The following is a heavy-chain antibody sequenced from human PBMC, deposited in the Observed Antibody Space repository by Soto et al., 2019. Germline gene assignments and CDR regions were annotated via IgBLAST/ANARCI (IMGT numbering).Heavy chain of an antibody. V-gene: IGHV4-59*01. J-gene: IGHJ5*02. D-gene: IGHD3-10*01. CDR1: GGSISSYY. Sequence: PEETLSLTCTVSGGSISSYYWSWIRQPPGKGLEWIGYIYYSGSTNYNPSLKSRVTISVDTSKNQFSLKLSSVTAVDTAVYYCARELFGRSVWFDPWGQGTLVTVS. CDR3: ARELFGRSVWFDP. CDR2: IYYSGST.